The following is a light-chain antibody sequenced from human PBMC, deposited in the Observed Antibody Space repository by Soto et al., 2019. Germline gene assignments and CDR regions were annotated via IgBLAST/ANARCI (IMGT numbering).Light chain of an antibody. CDR1: QGISSW. CDR3: QQANSFPRT. J-gene: IGKJ2*01. Sequence: DIQMTQSPSSVSASVGDSVTISCRASQGISSWLAWYQQKPGQAPRLLIYTTSSLQSGVPSRLSGSGSGTHFTLTISSLQPEDFATYYCQQANSFPRTFGQGTKLEIK. CDR2: TTS. V-gene: IGKV1D-12*01.